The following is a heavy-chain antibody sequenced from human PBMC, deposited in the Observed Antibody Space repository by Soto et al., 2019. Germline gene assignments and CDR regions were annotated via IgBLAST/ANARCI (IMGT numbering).Heavy chain of an antibody. J-gene: IGHJ4*02. CDR3: ARDSDPTYCNSPGCTDDFDL. CDR1: GFTFNRFG. Sequence: QVQLVESGGGVVQPGMSLRLSCAASGFTFNRFGMHWVRQCPGKGLEWVAVTWHDGSKEYYTDSVKGRFTISRDNSKNTLYLQMNSLRVEDTAVYYCARDSDPTYCNSPGCTDDFDLWGQGTLVTVSS. D-gene: IGHD2-2*01. CDR2: TWHDGSKE. V-gene: IGHV3-33*01.